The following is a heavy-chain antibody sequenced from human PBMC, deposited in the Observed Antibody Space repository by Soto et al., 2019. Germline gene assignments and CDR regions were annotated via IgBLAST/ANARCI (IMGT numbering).Heavy chain of an antibody. CDR3: AKDLSTYGSGVYYYYGMDV. J-gene: IGHJ6*02. CDR1: GFTFSSYA. CDR2: ISCSGGST. V-gene: IGHV3-43*02. Sequence: GSLRLSCAASGFTFSSYAMSWVRQAPGKGLEWVSVISCSGGSTYYADSVKGRFTISRDNSKNSLYLQMNSLRTEDTALYYCAKDLSTYGSGVYYYYGMDVWGQGTTVTVSS. D-gene: IGHD3-10*01.